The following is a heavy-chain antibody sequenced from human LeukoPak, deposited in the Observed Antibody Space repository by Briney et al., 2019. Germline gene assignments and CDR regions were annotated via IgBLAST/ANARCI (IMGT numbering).Heavy chain of an antibody. CDR2: IIPIFGTA. CDR3: ARESHDYGDYGRSFDY. Sequence: SVKVSCKASGGTFSSYAISWVRQAPGQGLEWMGGIIPIFGTANYAQKFQGRVTITADESTSTAYMELSSLRSEDTAVYYCARESHDYGDYGRSFDYWGQGTRVTVSS. CDR1: GGTFSSYA. J-gene: IGHJ4*02. D-gene: IGHD4-17*01. V-gene: IGHV1-69*13.